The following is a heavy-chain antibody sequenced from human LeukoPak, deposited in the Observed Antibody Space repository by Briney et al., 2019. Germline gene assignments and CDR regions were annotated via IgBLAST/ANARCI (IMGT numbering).Heavy chain of an antibody. CDR3: AREGGYFDY. CDR2: IIPIFGTA. Sequence: SVKVPCKASGGTFTSYAITWVRKPPEQGLEWMGGIIPIFGTANYAQKFQGRVTITADESTSTAYMELSSLRSEDTAVYYCAREGGYFDYWGQGTLVTVSS. CDR1: GGTFTSYA. D-gene: IGHD3-16*01. V-gene: IGHV1-69*13. J-gene: IGHJ4*02.